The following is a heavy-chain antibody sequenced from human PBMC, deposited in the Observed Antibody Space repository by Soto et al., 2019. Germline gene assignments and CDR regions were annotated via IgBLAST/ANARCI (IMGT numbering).Heavy chain of an antibody. CDR2: IYYSGST. D-gene: IGHD3-3*01. J-gene: IGHJ6*03. V-gene: IGHV4-31*03. Sequence: QVQLQESGPGLVKPSQTLSLTCTVSGGSISSGGYFWRWLRPPPGKGLEGFGYIYYSGSTYYNPSLKSRVTISVDTSKNQFSLKLSSVTAADTAVYYCAREGVEPYYYYYYYMDVWGKGTTVTVSS. CDR3: AREGVEPYYYYYYYMDV. CDR1: GGSISSGGYF.